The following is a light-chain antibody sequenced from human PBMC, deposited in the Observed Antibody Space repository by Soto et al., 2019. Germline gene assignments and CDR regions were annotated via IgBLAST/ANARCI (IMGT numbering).Light chain of an antibody. CDR3: QQYNKWPYT. V-gene: IGKV3-15*01. J-gene: IGKJ2*01. CDR1: QSVSSN. Sequence: EIVITQSPATLSVSQGERATLWCRASQSVSSNLAWYQKKPGQAPRLLIYGATTRATGVPARFYGSGFGTEFTLTVSNLQSEDFAVYFCQQYNKWPYTFGQGTKLEIK. CDR2: GAT.